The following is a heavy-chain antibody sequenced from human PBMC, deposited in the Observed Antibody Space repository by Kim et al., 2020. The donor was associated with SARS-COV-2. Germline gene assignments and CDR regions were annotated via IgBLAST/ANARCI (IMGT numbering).Heavy chain of an antibody. CDR3: AGEYVLLWFGELTGTYYFDY. CDR1: GFTFSSYA. V-gene: IGHV3-30-3*01. J-gene: IGHJ4*02. Sequence: GGSLRLSCAASGFTFSSYAMHWVRQAPGKGLEWVAVISYDGSNKYYADSVKGRFTISRDNSKNTLYLQMNSLRAEDTAVYYCAGEYVLLWFGELTGTYYFDYWGQGTLVTVSS. CDR2: ISYDGSNK. D-gene: IGHD3-10*01.